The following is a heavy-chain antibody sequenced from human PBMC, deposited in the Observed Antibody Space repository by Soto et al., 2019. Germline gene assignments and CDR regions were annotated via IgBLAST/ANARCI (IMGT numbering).Heavy chain of an antibody. CDR1: GFTFSSYS. V-gene: IGHV3-21*01. CDR3: ARDGGEMATFGAFDI. J-gene: IGHJ3*02. CDR2: ISSSSSYI. D-gene: IGHD3-16*01. Sequence: PGGSLRLSCAASGFTFSSYSMNWVRQAPGKGLEWVSSISSSSSYIYYADSVKGRFTISRDNAKNSLYLQMNSLRAEDTAVYYCARDGGEMATFGAFDIWGQGTMVTVSS.